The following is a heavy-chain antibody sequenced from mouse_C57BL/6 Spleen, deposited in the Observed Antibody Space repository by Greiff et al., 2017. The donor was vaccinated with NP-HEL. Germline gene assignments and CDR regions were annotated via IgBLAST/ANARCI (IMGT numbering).Heavy chain of an antibody. D-gene: IGHD3-2*02. V-gene: IGHV1-54*01. CDR2: INPGSGGT. J-gene: IGHJ2*01. CDR3: ARRASSHYFDY. Sequence: QVQLQQSGAELVRPGTSVKVSCKASGYAFTNYLIEWVKQRPGQGLEWIGVINPGSGGTKYNEKFKGKATLTADKSSSTAYMQLSSLTSEDSAVYFCARRASSHYFDYWGQGTTLTVSS. CDR1: GYAFTNYL.